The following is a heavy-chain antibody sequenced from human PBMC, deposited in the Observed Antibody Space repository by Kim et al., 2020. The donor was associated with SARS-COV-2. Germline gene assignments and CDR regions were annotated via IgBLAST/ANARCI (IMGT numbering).Heavy chain of an antibody. CDR1: GGTFSSYA. CDR3: ARGGGGITIFGVVIPWNYYYGMDV. Sequence: SVKVSCKASGGTFSSYAISWVRQAPGQGLEWMGGIIPIFGTANYAQKFQGRVTITADESTSTAYMELSSLRSEDTAVYYCARGGGGITIFGVVIPWNYYYGMDVWGQGTTVTVSS. V-gene: IGHV1-69*13. D-gene: IGHD3-3*01. CDR2: IIPIFGTA. J-gene: IGHJ6*02.